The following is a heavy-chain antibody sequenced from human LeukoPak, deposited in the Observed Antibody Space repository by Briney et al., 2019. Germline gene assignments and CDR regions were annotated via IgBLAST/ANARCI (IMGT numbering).Heavy chain of an antibody. D-gene: IGHD3-22*01. CDR1: GYTFTSYA. V-gene: IGHV1-18*01. Sequence: ASVKVSCKASGYTFTSYAFSWVRQAPGQGLEWMGWMSTYNGNTKYAQKFQGRVTMTTDTSTSTAYIEVRSLRSDDTAVYYCGRSNYDSSGYWDYYFDSWGQGTLVTVSS. CDR2: MSTYNGNT. CDR3: GRSNYDSSGYWDYYFDS. J-gene: IGHJ4*02.